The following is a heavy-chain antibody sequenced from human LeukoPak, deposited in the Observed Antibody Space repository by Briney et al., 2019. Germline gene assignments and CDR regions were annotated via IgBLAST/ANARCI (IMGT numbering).Heavy chain of an antibody. V-gene: IGHV3-48*04. J-gene: IGHJ6*03. CDR2: ISSSSSTI. CDR1: GFTFSSYS. CDR3: ARDRFPAYYYYMDV. Sequence: GGSLRLSCAASGFTFSSYSMNWVRQAPGKGQGWVSYISSSSSTIYYADSVKGRFTISRDNAKNSLYLQMNSLRAEDTAVYYCARDRFPAYYYYMDVWGKGTTVTVSS.